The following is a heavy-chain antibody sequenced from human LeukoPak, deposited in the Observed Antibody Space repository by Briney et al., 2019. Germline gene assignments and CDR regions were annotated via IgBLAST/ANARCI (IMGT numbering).Heavy chain of an antibody. D-gene: IGHD3-3*01. Sequence: GGSLRLSCAASGFTFSSYGMHWVRQAPGKGLEWVAFIRYDGSNKYYADSVKGRFTIPRDNSKNTLYLQMNSLRAEDTAVYYCAKEDHPIFGVVISLDYWGQGTLVTVSS. V-gene: IGHV3-30*02. J-gene: IGHJ4*02. CDR1: GFTFSSYG. CDR3: AKEDHPIFGVVISLDY. CDR2: IRYDGSNK.